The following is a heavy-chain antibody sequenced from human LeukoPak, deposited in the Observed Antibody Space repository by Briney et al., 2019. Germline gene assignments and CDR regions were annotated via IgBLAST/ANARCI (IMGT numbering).Heavy chain of an antibody. D-gene: IGHD3-3*01. V-gene: IGHV1-69*05. CDR2: IIPNFGTP. CDR1: GGTFSNYA. Sequence: ASVKVSCKTSGGTFSNYAINWVRQAPGQGLEWMGGIIPNFGTPNYAQKFQGRVTITRNTSISTAYMELSSLRSEDTAVYYCARSYYDFWSGSYYYMDVWGKGTTVTVSS. CDR3: ARSYYDFWSGSYYYMDV. J-gene: IGHJ6*03.